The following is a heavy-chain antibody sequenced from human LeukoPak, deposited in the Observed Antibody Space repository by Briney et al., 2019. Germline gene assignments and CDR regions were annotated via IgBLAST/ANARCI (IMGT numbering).Heavy chain of an antibody. D-gene: IGHD6-19*01. Sequence: SETLSLTCTVSGASITSSGYYWGWIRQPPGKGLEWIGTIYHSGSTHYNPSLKSRVTISVDMSKNHFSLRLSSVTAADTAMYYCARGTLYSGWSYYFDYWGQGSQVTVSS. CDR1: GASITSSGYY. V-gene: IGHV4-39*07. J-gene: IGHJ4*02. CDR2: IYHSGST. CDR3: ARGTLYSGWSYYFDY.